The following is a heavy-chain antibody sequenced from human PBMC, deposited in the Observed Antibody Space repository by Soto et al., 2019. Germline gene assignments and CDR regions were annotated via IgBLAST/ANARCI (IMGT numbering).Heavy chain of an antibody. CDR2: IYYNGNT. D-gene: IGHD6-19*01. CDR1: GGSINNNY. CDR3: ARGGWYLNY. J-gene: IGHJ4*02. V-gene: IGHV4-59*01. Sequence: ETLSLTCTVSGGSINNNYWSWIRQPPGKGLEWIGYIYYNGNTNYNPSLKSRVTMSVDTSKNQFSLKFSSVTAADTAVYYCARGGWYLNYWGQGTPVTVSS.